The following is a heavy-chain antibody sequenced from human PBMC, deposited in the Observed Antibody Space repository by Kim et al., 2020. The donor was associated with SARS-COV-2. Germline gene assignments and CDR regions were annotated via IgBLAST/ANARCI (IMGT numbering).Heavy chain of an antibody. CDR3: ARVGPITLIRGLAFYYDHGMDV. CDR2: IIPMFGTI. J-gene: IGHJ6*02. CDR1: GGTFNSYG. V-gene: IGHV1-69*13. D-gene: IGHD3-16*01. Sequence: SVKVSCKASGGTFNSYGINWVRQAPGHGLEWMGGIIPMFGTIKYEEKFKGRVTITADESTSTASMELSSLTSDDTAVYYCARVGPITLIRGLAFYYDHGMDVWGQGPTVTVSS.